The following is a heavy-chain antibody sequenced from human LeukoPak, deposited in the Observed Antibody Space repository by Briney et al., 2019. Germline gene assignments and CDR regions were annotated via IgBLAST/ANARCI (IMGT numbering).Heavy chain of an antibody. CDR1: GGTFSSYA. CDR3: ASRAIAAAGSFDY. J-gene: IGHJ4*02. Sequence: ASVKVSCKASGGTFSSYAISWVRQAPGQGLEWMGGIIPIFGTANYAQKFQGRVTITTDESMSTAYMELSSLRSEDTAVYYCASRAIAAAGSFDYWGQGTLVTVSS. D-gene: IGHD6-13*01. V-gene: IGHV1-69*05. CDR2: IIPIFGTA.